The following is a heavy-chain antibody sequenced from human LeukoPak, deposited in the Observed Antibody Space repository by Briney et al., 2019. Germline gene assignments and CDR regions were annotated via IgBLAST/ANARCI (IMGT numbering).Heavy chain of an antibody. D-gene: IGHD6-19*01. CDR3: ARGGLKNIGQWRLDAFDI. Sequence: SETLSLTCTVSGGSTSSYYWSWIRQPPGKGLEWIGYIYYSGSTNYNPSLKSRVTISVDTSKNQFSLKLSSVTAADTAVYYCARGGLKNIGQWRLDAFDIWGQGTMVTVSS. J-gene: IGHJ3*02. CDR2: IYYSGST. V-gene: IGHV4-59*01. CDR1: GGSTSSYY.